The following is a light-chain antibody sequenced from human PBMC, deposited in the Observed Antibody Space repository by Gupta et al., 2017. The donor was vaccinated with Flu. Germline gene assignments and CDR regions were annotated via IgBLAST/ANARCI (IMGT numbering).Light chain of an antibody. CDR2: DSS. J-gene: IGKJ4*01. CDR1: RDIDNY. CDR3: QQYDSPSIT. Sequence: DIQLTQSPSSLSASVGDSVTITCQASRDIDNYLNWYQQKPGRAPKLLLYDSSNLQTGVPSRFSGSGSGTDFSLTISSLRPDDVATYYCQQYDSPSITFGGGTRVDIK. V-gene: IGKV1-33*01.